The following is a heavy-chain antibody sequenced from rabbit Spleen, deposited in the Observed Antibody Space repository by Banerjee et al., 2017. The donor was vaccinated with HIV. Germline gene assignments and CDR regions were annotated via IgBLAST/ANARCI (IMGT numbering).Heavy chain of an antibody. CDR1: GFTFNSNYW. V-gene: IGHV1S40*01. CDR2: IYGSGTT. D-gene: IGHD7-1*01. Sequence: QSLEESGGDLVKPGASLILTCTASGFTFNSNYWSFWVRQAPGKGLEWVAWIYGSGTTYYTNWAKGRFTISRSTSTTVTLQMTSLTAADTATYFCARALSTDNIFYRGGMDLWGPGTLVTVS. J-gene: IGHJ6*01. CDR3: ARALSTDNIFYRGGMDL.